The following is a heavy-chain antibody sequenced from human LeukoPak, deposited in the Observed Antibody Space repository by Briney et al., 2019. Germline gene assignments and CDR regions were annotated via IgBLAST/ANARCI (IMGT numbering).Heavy chain of an antibody. V-gene: IGHV4-4*02. CDR2: IYHSGST. Sequence: SGTLSLTCAVSGGSISSSNWWSWVRQPPGKGLEWIGEIYHSGSTNYNPSLKSQVTISVDKSKNQFSLKLSSVTAADTAVYYCARDPVATILVDAFNIWGQGQWSPSLQ. D-gene: IGHD5-12*01. J-gene: IGHJ3*02. CDR3: ARDPVATILVDAFNI. CDR1: GGSISSSNW.